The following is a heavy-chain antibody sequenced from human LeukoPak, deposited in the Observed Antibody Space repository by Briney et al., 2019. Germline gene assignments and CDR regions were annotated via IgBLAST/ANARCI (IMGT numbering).Heavy chain of an antibody. V-gene: IGHV3-23*01. J-gene: IGHJ4*02. D-gene: IGHD3-16*01. CDR3: AKESEGASPAY. CDR2: TSYSGDGA. CDR1: GFTFSGYG. Sequence: GSLSLPCVVSGFTFSGYGLSWVRQTPGKGLEWVSATSYSGDGAYYADSVRGRFTASRDSSMNTYYLQMDSLRAEDTAVYYCAKESEGASPAYWGRGTLVTVSS.